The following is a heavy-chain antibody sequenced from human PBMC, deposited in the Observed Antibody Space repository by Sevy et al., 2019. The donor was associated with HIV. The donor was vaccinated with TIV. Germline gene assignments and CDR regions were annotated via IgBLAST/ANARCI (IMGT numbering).Heavy chain of an antibody. CDR2: IYTSGST. CDR1: GGSISSYY. D-gene: IGHD5-18*01. CDR3: ARDGRYSYGSYYYYGMDV. V-gene: IGHV4-4*07. Sequence: SETLSLTRTVSGGSISSYYWSWIRQPAGKGLEWIGPIYTSGSTNYNPSLKSRVTMSVDTSKNQFSLKLSSVTAADTAVYYCARDGRYSYGSYYYYGMDVWGQGTTVTVSS. J-gene: IGHJ6*02.